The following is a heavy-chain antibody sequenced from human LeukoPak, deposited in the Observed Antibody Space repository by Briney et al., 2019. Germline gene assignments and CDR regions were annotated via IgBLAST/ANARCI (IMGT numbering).Heavy chain of an antibody. D-gene: IGHD3-9*01. CDR2: INHSGST. CDR3: ARVTGYMIEDYFDY. CDR1: GGSFSGYY. Sequence: SETLSLTCAVYGGSFSGYYWSWIRQPPGKGLEWIGEINHSGSTNYNPSLKSRVTISVDTSKNQFSLKLSSVTAADTAVYYCARVTGYMIEDYFDYWGQGILVTVSS. V-gene: IGHV4-34*01. J-gene: IGHJ4*02.